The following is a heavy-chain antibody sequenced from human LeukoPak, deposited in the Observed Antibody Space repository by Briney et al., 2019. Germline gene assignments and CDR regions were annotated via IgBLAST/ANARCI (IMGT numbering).Heavy chain of an antibody. CDR3: ARDKGYGDYAP. D-gene: IGHD4-17*01. CDR2: IYYSGST. CDR1: GGSISSYY. Sequence: PSETLSLTCTVSGGSISSYYWSWIRQPPGKGLEWIGYIYYSGSTNYNPSLKSRVTISVDTSKNQFSLKLSSVTAADTAVYYCARDKGYGDYAPWGQGTLVTVSS. V-gene: IGHV4-59*01. J-gene: IGHJ5*02.